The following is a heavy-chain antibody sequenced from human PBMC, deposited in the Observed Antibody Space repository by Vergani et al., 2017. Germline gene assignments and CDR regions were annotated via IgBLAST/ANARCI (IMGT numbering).Heavy chain of an antibody. V-gene: IGHV3-11*01. CDR1: GFTFSDYY. CDR3: ARDVLNYDILTGYYFNYYGMDV. J-gene: IGHJ6*02. CDR2: ISSSGSTI. Sequence: QVQLVESGGGLVKPGGSLRLSCAASGFTFSDYYMSWIRQAPGKGLEWVSYISSSGSTIYYADSVKGRFTISRDNAKNSLYLQMNSLRAEDTAVYYCARDVLNYDILTGYYFNYYGMDVWGQGTTVTVSS. D-gene: IGHD3-9*01.